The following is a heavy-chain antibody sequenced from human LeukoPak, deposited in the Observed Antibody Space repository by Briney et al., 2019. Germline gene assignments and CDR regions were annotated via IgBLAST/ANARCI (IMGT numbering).Heavy chain of an antibody. Sequence: PGGSLRLSCAASGFTFSNYSMNWVRQAPGRGLEWVSYISSGSSSIDYADSVKGRFTVSRDNAKNSLYLQMNSLRVEDTAVYYCARRTEVWKSYGSYYYYMDVWGKGTTVTVSS. V-gene: IGHV3-48*01. CDR2: ISSGSSSI. D-gene: IGHD1-26*01. CDR3: ARRTEVWKSYGSYYYYMDV. CDR1: GFTFSNYS. J-gene: IGHJ6*03.